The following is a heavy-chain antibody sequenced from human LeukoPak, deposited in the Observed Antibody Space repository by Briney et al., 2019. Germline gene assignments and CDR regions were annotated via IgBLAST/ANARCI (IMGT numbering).Heavy chain of an antibody. J-gene: IGHJ4*02. CDR2: ISSSSSTI. Sequence: GGSLRLSCAASGFTFSSYSMNWVRQAPGKGLEWVSYISSSSSTIYYADSVKGRFTISRDNAKNSLYLQMNSLRAEDTAVYYCARAPDYYDSSGYYYFDYWGQGTLVTVSS. V-gene: IGHV3-48*04. D-gene: IGHD3-22*01. CDR3: ARAPDYYDSSGYYYFDY. CDR1: GFTFSSYS.